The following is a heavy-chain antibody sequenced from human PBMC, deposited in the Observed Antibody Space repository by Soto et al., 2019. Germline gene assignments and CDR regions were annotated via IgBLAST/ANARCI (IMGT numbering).Heavy chain of an antibody. CDR2: IKQDGTDK. D-gene: IGHD4-17*01. J-gene: IGHJ1*01. CDR1: GFSFSNYW. V-gene: IGHV3-7*03. Sequence: PGGSLRLSCAASGFSFSNYWMTWLRQAPGKGLECVANIKQDGTDKYYVDSVKGRFTISRDNAKNTLYLQMNSLRAEDTAVYYCAKDHGDYEYFQHWGQGTLVTVSS. CDR3: AKDHGDYEYFQH.